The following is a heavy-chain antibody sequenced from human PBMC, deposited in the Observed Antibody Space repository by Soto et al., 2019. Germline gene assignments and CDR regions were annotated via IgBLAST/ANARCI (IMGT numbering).Heavy chain of an antibody. V-gene: IGHV4-39*01. CDR2: MYYSGST. CDR1: GGSISSSSNY. CDR3: ARHTSQWLRAGFDY. D-gene: IGHD5-12*01. Sequence: SETLSLTCTVSGGSISSSSNYWGWIRQPPGKGLEWIGSMYYSGSTYYNPSLKSRVTISVDTSKNQFSLNLSSVTAADTAVYYCARHTSQWLRAGFDYWGQGTLVTVSS. J-gene: IGHJ4*02.